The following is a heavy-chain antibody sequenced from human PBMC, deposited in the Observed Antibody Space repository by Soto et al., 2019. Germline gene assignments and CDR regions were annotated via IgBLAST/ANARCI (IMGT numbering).Heavy chain of an antibody. CDR1: GFTFNTYV. D-gene: IGHD1-26*01. V-gene: IGHV1-18*01. CDR3: ARGGSGSYRMIDY. Sequence: QVQLVQSGAEVNKPGASVTLSCQASGFTFNTYVITWVRQAPGQGLEWLGWTSVYHGNTNSSQKVQGRVTMTTDTSTSTAYLELGSLRSDDTAVYYCARGGSGSYRMIDYWGQGTLVTVSS. CDR2: TSVYHGNT. J-gene: IGHJ4*02.